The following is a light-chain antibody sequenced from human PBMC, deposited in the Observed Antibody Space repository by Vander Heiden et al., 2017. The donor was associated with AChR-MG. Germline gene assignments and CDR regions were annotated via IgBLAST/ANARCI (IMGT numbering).Light chain of an antibody. CDR1: NSDVGTYNL. CDR2: EGN. CDR3: CSYAGSGTFV. J-gene: IGLJ1*01. V-gene: IGLV2-23*01. Sequence: QSALTQPASVSGSPGQSITISCTGTNSDVGTYNLVSWYQQHPGKAPKLMIYEGNKRPSGVSHRFSGSKSDNTASLTISGLLAEDEADYHCCSYAGSGTFVFGTGTKVTVL.